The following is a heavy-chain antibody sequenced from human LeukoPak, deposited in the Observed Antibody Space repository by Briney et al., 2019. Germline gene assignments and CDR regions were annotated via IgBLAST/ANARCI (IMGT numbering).Heavy chain of an antibody. V-gene: IGHV1-18*01. CDR1: GYDFTSVG. J-gene: IGHJ4*02. CDR2: ISPHNGNT. Sequence: ASVKVSCKASGYDFTSVGITWVRRAPGQGLEWMGWISPHNGNTRYAQKFQGRVAMTTDTSTTTAYMELRGLRFNDTAVYYCARAGSGSGWYFDYWGQGTLVTVSS. CDR3: ARAGSGSGWYFDY. D-gene: IGHD6-19*01.